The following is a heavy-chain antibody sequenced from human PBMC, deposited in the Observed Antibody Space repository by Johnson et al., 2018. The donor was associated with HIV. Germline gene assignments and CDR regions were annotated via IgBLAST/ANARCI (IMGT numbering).Heavy chain of an antibody. CDR1: GFTFSSYA. J-gene: IGHJ3*02. CDR3: AKDSMGYNWNQFEAFDI. V-gene: IGHV3-30*04. Sequence: QVQLVESGGGVVQPGRSLRLSCAASGFTFSSYAMHWVRQAPGKGLEWVAAISYDGSNKYYADSVKGRFTISRDNSKNTLYLQMNSLRAEDTAVYYCAKDSMGYNWNQFEAFDIWGQGTMVTVSS. CDR2: ISYDGSNK. D-gene: IGHD1-20*01.